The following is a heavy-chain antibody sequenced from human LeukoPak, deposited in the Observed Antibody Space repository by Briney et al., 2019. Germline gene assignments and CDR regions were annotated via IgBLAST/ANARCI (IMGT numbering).Heavy chain of an antibody. CDR1: GFTFSSYA. J-gene: IGHJ4*02. V-gene: IGHV3-48*01. CDR3: AGEIVGATMAGDY. CDR2: ISSSSSTI. D-gene: IGHD1-26*01. Sequence: GGSLRLSCAASGFTFSSYAMSWVRQAPGKGLEWVSYISSSSSTIYYADSVKGRFTISRDNAKNSLYLQMNSLRAEDTAVYYCAGEIVGATMAGDYWGQGTLVTVSS.